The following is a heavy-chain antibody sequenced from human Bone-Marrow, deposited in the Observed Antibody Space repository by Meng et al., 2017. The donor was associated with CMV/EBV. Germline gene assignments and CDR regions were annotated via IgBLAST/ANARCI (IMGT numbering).Heavy chain of an antibody. D-gene: IGHD1-1*01. Sequence: SETLSLTCAVYGGSFSGYYWSWIRQPPGKGLEWIGEINHSGSTNYNPSLESRVTISGGTSKNHFSLMLSSMTAADTAVYYCARGRSNWNDYPFVYWGQGTLVTVSS. CDR3: ARGRSNWNDYPFVY. CDR1: GGSFSGYY. CDR2: INHSGST. J-gene: IGHJ4*02. V-gene: IGHV4-34*01.